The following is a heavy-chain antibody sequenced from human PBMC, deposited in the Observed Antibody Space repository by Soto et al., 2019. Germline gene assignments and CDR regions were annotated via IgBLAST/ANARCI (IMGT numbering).Heavy chain of an antibody. CDR2: ISSSSSTI. D-gene: IGHD6-19*01. CDR3: ARVGEQWLVVSNYYYYGMDV. Sequence: EVQLVESGGGLVQPGGSLRLSCAASGFTFSSYSMNWVRQAPGKGLEWVSYISSSSSTIYYAVSVKGRFTISRDNAKNSLYLQMNSLRDEDTAVYYCARVGEQWLVVSNYYYYGMDVWGQGTTVTVSS. CDR1: GFTFSSYS. J-gene: IGHJ6*02. V-gene: IGHV3-48*02.